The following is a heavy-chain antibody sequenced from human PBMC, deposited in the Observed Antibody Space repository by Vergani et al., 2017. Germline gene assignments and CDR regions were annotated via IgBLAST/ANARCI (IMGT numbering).Heavy chain of an antibody. Sequence: DVHLAESGGGFFQPGGSLRLSCSASGFSFNSYWMHWVRQVPGKGLLWVSRIKSDGSITAYADSVKGRFTISRNNAQNILYLQMNSLSAEDTGVYYCARDRYYLGSWSYPYFYYSGLDVWGQGTAVTVSS. CDR1: GFSFNSYW. CDR3: ARDRYYLGSWSYPYFYYSGLDV. J-gene: IGHJ6*02. D-gene: IGHD3-10*01. V-gene: IGHV3-74*03. CDR2: IKSDGSIT.